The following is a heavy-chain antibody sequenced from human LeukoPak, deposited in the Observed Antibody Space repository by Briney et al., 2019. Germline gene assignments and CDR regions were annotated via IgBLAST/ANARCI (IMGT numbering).Heavy chain of an antibody. CDR2: IIPIFGTT. CDR3: ARETYYYDSSGYYGGGY. Sequence: SVKVSCKASGGSFSTYAFNWVRQPPGQGLEWMGRIIPIFGTTNYAPNFQGRVTITADESTTTAFMELTSLRSADTAVYYCARETYYYDSSGYYGGGYWGQGTLVTVSS. V-gene: IGHV1-69*13. J-gene: IGHJ4*02. D-gene: IGHD3-22*01. CDR1: GGSFSTYA.